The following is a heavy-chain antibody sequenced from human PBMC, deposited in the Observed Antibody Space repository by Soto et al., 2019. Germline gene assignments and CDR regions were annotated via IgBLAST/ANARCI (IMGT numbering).Heavy chain of an antibody. D-gene: IGHD2-2*01. CDR3: AKKSTDSSGYSDY. CDR2: ISYDGSNK. V-gene: IGHV3-30*18. J-gene: IGHJ4*02. Sequence: PGGSLRLSCAASGFTFSSYGMHWVRQAPGKGLEWVAVISYDGSNKYYADSVKGRFTISRDNSKNTLNLQMDSLRAEDTAVYYCAKKSTDSSGYSDYWGQGTVVTVSS. CDR1: GFTFSSYG.